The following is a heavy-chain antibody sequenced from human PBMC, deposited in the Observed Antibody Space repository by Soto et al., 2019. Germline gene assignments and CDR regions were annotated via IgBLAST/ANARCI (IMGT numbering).Heavy chain of an antibody. CDR1: GFTFRSSG. Sequence: QVHLVESGGGVVQPGTSLTLTCTASGFTFRSSGMHWVRQAPRKGLEWLAFLAYDGSQKFYADSVKGRFSISRDNTKNTLYLHMSSLTAEDTAIYYCAIVRVTDSPLDHWGPGTLVTVSS. J-gene: IGHJ4*02. CDR3: AIVRVTDSPLDH. CDR2: LAYDGSQK. V-gene: IGHV3-30*03. D-gene: IGHD2-21*02.